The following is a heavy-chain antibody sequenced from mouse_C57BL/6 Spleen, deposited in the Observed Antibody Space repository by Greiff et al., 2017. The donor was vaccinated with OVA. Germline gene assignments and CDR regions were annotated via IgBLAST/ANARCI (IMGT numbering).Heavy chain of an antibody. J-gene: IGHJ4*01. D-gene: IGHD2-14*01. CDR2: ISSGSSNI. CDR3: ARRNDRAMDY. V-gene: IGHV5-17*01. Sequence: EVQVVESGGGLVKPGGSLKLSCAASGFTFSDYGLPWVRQAPEKGLEWVAYISSGSSNIYYADTVKGRFTISRDNAKNTLFLQMTSLRSEDTAMYYCARRNDRAMDYWGQGTSVTVSS. CDR1: GFTFSDYG.